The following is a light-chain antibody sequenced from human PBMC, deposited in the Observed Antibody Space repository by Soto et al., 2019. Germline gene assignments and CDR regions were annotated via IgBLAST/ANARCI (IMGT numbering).Light chain of an antibody. CDR1: SSNIGAGSD. Sequence: QSVLTQPPSVSGAPGQRVTISCTGSSSNIGAGSDVHWYQQLPGTVPKLLIFANINRPSGVPDRFSASKSGTTASLAINGLEADDEADYCCQPYDYSLSGYVFGTGTKLTVL. V-gene: IGLV1-40*01. CDR2: ANI. J-gene: IGLJ1*01. CDR3: QPYDYSLSGYV.